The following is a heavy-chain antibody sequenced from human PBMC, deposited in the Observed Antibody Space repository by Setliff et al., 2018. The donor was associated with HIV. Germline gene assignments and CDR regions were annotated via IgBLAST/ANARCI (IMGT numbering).Heavy chain of an antibody. CDR3: ARHLAMGGIQLWFVDDYFDY. J-gene: IGHJ4*02. CDR2: IYYSGST. V-gene: IGHV4-39*01. CDR1: GGSISSSTYY. Sequence: SETLSFTCTVSGGSISSSTYYWGWIRQPPGKGLEWIGSIYYSGSTYYNPSLKSRVTISVDTSKNQFSLKLSSVTAADTAVYYCARHLAMGGIQLWFVDDYFDYWGQGTLVTVSS. D-gene: IGHD5-18*01.